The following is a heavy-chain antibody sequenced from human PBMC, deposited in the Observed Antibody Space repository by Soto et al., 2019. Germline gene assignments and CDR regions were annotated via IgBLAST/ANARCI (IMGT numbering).Heavy chain of an antibody. CDR1: GFTFRSYW. J-gene: IGHJ4*02. Sequence: EVQLVESGGGLVQPGGSLRLSCAASGFTFRSYWVNWVRQAPGKGLQWVANINQDGSEKYYVDSVKGRFTISRDNAKNSLYLQMNSLRAEDTAVYYCARGGGYSSSWYRYYFDYWGQGTLVTVSS. CDR2: INQDGSEK. CDR3: ARGGGYSSSWYRYYFDY. V-gene: IGHV3-7*03. D-gene: IGHD6-13*01.